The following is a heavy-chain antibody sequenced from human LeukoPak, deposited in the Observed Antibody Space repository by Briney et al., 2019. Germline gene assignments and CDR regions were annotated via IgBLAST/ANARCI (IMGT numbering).Heavy chain of an antibody. CDR3: ARVTIDDAFDI. J-gene: IGHJ3*02. Sequence: SETLSLTCAVSGGSISSYYWSWIRQPPGKGLEWIGYIYYSGSTNYNPSLKSRVTISVDTSKNQFSLKLSSVTAADTAVYYCARVTIDDAFDIWGQGTMVTVSS. D-gene: IGHD1-14*01. CDR1: GGSISSYY. CDR2: IYYSGST. V-gene: IGHV4-59*01.